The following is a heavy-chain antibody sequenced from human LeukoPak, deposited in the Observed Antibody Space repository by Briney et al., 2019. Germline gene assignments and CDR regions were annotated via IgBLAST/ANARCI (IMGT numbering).Heavy chain of an antibody. CDR2: IYYSGST. J-gene: IGHJ2*01. V-gene: IGHV4-39*01. Sequence: PSETLSLTCTVSGGSISSSSYYWGWVRQPPGKGLEWIANIYYSGSTYYNPSLKSRVTISVDTSKNQFSLKLSSVTAADTAVYYCARRSAYYWYFDLWGRGTLVTVSS. D-gene: IGHD3-16*01. CDR1: GGSISSSSYY. CDR3: ARRSAYYWYFDL.